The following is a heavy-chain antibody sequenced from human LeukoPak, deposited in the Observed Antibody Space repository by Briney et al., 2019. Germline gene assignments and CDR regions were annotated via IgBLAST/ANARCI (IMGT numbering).Heavy chain of an antibody. CDR2: IWYDGSNK. CDR3: ARDPCSGGSCYADFDY. Sequence: GGSLRLSCAASGFTFSSYGMHWVRQAPGKGLGWVAVIWYDGSNKYYADSVKGRFTISRDNSKNTLYLQMNSLRAEDTAVYYCARDPCSGGSCYADFDYWGQGTLVTVSS. CDR1: GFTFSSYG. J-gene: IGHJ4*02. V-gene: IGHV3-33*01. D-gene: IGHD2-15*01.